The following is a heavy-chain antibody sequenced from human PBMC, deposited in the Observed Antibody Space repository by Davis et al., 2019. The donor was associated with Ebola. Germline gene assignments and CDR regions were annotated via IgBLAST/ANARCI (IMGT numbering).Heavy chain of an antibody. V-gene: IGHV3-30*18. D-gene: IGHD6-13*01. Sequence: GGSLRLSCPVSGVTFRSYGMHWARQAPGKGLEWVAVISYDDSKQDYGDSVKGRFTISRDTSKNTLYLQMNSLRDEDTAVYYCAKGGYTSSWYLYNYYYMDVWGKGTTVTVSS. CDR3: AKGGYTSSWYLYNYYYMDV. CDR1: GVTFRSYG. CDR2: ISYDDSKQ. J-gene: IGHJ6*03.